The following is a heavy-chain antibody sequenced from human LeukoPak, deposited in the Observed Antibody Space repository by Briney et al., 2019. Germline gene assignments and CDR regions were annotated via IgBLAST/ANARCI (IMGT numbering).Heavy chain of an antibody. CDR2: INPNSGGT. Sequence: ASVKVSCKASGYTFTGYYMHWVRQAPGQGLEWMGWINPNSGGTNYAQKFQGRVTMTRDTSISTAYMELSRLRSDDAAVYYCARDQYYYGSGSYNFDYWGQGTLVTVSS. CDR3: ARDQYYYGSGSYNFDY. V-gene: IGHV1-2*02. J-gene: IGHJ4*02. D-gene: IGHD3-10*01. CDR1: GYTFTGYY.